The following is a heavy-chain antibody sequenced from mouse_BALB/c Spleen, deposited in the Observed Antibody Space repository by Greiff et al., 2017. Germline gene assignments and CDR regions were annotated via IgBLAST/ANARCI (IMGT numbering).Heavy chain of an antibody. CDR3: ARRGFYGNYYYFDY. CDR2: IDPYNGGT. J-gene: IGHJ2*01. V-gene: IGHV1S135*01. Sequence: VQLKQSGPELGKPGASVKISCKASGYSFTGYNMYWVKQSHRKSLEWIGYIDPYNGGTSYNQKSKGKATLTVDKSSSTAYMHLNSLTSEDSAIYYCARRGFYGNYYYFDYWGQGTTLTVSS. CDR1: GYSFTGYN. D-gene: IGHD2-1*01.